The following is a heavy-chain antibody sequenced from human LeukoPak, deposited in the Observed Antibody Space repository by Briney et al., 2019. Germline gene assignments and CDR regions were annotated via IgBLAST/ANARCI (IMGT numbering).Heavy chain of an antibody. J-gene: IGHJ4*02. CDR2: INPDSGGT. CDR3: ARELELLGFDY. CDR1: GYTFTGYY. Sequence: ASVKVSCKPSGYTFTGYYMHWVRQAPGQGREWMGWINPDSGGTNYAQKFQGRVTMIRDTSISTAYMELSGLRSDDTAVYYCARELELLGFDYWGQGSLVSVSS. V-gene: IGHV1-2*02. D-gene: IGHD1-7*01.